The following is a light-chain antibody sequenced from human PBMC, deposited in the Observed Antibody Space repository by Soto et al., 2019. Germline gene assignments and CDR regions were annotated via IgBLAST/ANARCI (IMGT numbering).Light chain of an antibody. CDR1: NIGSKS. Sequence: SYELTQSPSMSVAPEKTARITCGGSNIGSKSVHWYQQKPGQAPVLVIYYDRHRPSGIPERFSGSNSGNAATLTISRVEAGDDAAYYCQVWDSSSDHVAFGGGTKLTVL. J-gene: IGLJ2*01. V-gene: IGLV3-21*04. CDR2: YDR. CDR3: QVWDSSSDHVA.